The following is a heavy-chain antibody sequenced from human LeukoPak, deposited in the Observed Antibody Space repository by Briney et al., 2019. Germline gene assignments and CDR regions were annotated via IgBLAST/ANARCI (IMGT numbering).Heavy chain of an antibody. CDR3: ARGWSGPLPDV. J-gene: IGHJ6*02. Sequence: PGGSLRLSCAASGFTVSSNYMSCVRQAPGKGLEWVSVIYTGGSTYYADSVEGRFTISRDNSKNTLYLHMNSLRVEDTAVYYCARGWSGPLPDVWGQGTTVTVSS. CDR2: IYTGGST. V-gene: IGHV3-66*01. D-gene: IGHD3-3*01. CDR1: GFTVSSNY.